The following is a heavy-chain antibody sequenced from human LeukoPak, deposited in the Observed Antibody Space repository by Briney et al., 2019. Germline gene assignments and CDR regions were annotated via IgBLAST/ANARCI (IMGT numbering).Heavy chain of an antibody. J-gene: IGHJ4*02. D-gene: IGHD5-18*01. CDR2: ISGSGGST. CDR3: AKERYSYGPDRYYFDY. Sequence: GGSLRLSCAAPGFTFSSYAMSWVRQAPGKGLEWVSAISGSGGSTYYADSVKGRFTISRDNSKNTLYLQMNSLRAEDTAVYYCAKERYSYGPDRYYFDYWGQGTLVTVSS. CDR1: GFTFSSYA. V-gene: IGHV3-23*01.